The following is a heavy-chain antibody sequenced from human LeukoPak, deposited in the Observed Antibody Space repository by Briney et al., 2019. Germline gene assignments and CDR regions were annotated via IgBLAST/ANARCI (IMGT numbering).Heavy chain of an antibody. CDR3: ARDSSSSPFAS. J-gene: IGHJ4*02. CDR2: IYRSEKT. Sequence: KASETLSLTCAVSGYSINSGHYWGWIRQSPGKGLEWIGTIYRSEKTYYNPSLKGRVTISVDTSKNQFSLNLSSVTAADTAVYYCARDSSSSPFASWGQGTLVTVSS. CDR1: GYSINSGHY. V-gene: IGHV4-38-2*02. D-gene: IGHD6-6*01.